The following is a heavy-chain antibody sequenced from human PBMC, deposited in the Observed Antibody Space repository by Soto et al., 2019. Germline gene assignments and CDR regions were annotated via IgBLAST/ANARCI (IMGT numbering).Heavy chain of an antibody. D-gene: IGHD1-1*01. J-gene: IGHJ4*02. Sequence: SETLSLTCTVSGGSISSYYWSWIRQPPGKGLEWIGYIYYSGSTNYNPSLKSRVTISVDTSKSQFSLKLNSVTAADTAVYYCARLEELRYYFDYWGLGTLVTVSS. CDR2: IYYSGST. V-gene: IGHV4-59*08. CDR3: ARLEELRYYFDY. CDR1: GGSISSYY.